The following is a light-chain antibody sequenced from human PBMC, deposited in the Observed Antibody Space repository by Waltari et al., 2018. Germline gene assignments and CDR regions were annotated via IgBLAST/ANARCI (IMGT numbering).Light chain of an antibody. J-gene: IGKJ2*01. CDR2: GAS. V-gene: IGKV3-20*01. CDR1: QILSNNF. CDR3: QQYANSPYT. Sequence: EIVLTQSPGTLSLSTGQRATLSCRASQILSNNFLAWYQQMSGQPPRLLIYGASRRATGIPDRFSVAGSGTDFTLTISRLEAEDSAVYYYQQYANSPYTFGQGPSWRS.